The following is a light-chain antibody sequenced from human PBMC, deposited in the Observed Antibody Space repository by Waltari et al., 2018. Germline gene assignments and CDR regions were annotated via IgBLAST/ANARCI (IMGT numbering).Light chain of an antibody. V-gene: IGKV4-1*01. CDR2: WAS. Sequence: DIVMTQSPDSLAVSLGERATIHCKSSPSVLYSSNNKNFLAWYQQKPGQPPKLLIYWASTRESGVPDRFSGSGSGTDFTLTISSLQAEDVAVYYCQQYYSSPLTFGGGTKVGIK. J-gene: IGKJ4*01. CDR1: PSVLYSSNNKNF. CDR3: QQYYSSPLT.